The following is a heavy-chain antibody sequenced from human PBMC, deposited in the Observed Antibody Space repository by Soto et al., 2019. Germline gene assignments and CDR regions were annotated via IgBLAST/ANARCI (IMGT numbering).Heavy chain of an antibody. CDR2: ISSTTNYI. J-gene: IGHJ4*02. D-gene: IGHD6-13*01. Sequence: PGGSLILSCAASGFTFTRYSMKWGRPAPGKGLEWVSSISSTTNYIYYGDSMKGRFTISRDNPKNSLYLEMNSLRAEDTDVYYCAKPLSLYSSSYLDYWAQGTLVTVSA. CDR3: AKPLSLYSSSYLDY. V-gene: IGHV3-21*04. CDR1: GFTFTRYS.